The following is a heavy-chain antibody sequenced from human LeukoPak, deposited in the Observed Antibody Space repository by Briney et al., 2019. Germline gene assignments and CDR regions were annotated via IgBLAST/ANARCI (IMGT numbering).Heavy chain of an antibody. D-gene: IGHD2-8*01. CDR1: GFTFSSYE. CDR3: ARAGYCTNGVCRGDVDY. Sequence: GGSLRLSCAASGFTFSSYEMNWVRQAPGKGLEWVSYISSSGSTIYYADSVKGRFTISRDNAKNSLYLQMNSLRAEDTAVYYCARAGYCTNGVCRGDVDYWGQGTLVTVSS. J-gene: IGHJ4*02. CDR2: ISSSGSTI. V-gene: IGHV3-48*03.